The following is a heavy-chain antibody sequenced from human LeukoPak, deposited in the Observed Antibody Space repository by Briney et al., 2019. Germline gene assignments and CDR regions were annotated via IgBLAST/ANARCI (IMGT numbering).Heavy chain of an antibody. CDR1: GYTFTGYY. Sequence: ASVKVSRKASGYTFTGYYIHWVRQAPGLGLEWMGWINPNSGGTTYAQKFQGRITMTGDTSISTVYMELSRLRSDDTAVYYCARANILTGSAFDPWGQGTLVTVSS. CDR2: INPNSGGT. CDR3: ARANILTGSAFDP. D-gene: IGHD3-9*01. V-gene: IGHV1-2*02. J-gene: IGHJ5*02.